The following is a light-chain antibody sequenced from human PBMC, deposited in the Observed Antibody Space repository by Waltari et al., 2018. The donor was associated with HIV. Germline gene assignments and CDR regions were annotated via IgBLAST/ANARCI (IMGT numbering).Light chain of an antibody. CDR3: QQYDNFPL. V-gene: IGKV1-33*01. J-gene: IGKJ4*01. CDR2: GAS. CDR1: QDISNY. Sequence: DIQLTQSPTSLSASVGDRVPITCQASQDISNYLSWYQQKPGKAPKLLIYGASNLETGVPSRFSGSGSGANFTFTISSLLPEDIATYYCQQYDNFPLFGGGTKVEIK.